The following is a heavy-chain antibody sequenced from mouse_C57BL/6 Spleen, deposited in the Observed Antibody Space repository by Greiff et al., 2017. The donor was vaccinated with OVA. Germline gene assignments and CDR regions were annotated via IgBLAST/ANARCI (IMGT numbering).Heavy chain of an antibody. CDR3: ARGIVYFDY. Sequence: QVQLQQPGAELVRPGSSVKLSCKASGYTFTSYWMDWVKQRPGQGLEWIGNIYPSDSETHYNQKFKDKATLTVDKSASTAYMQLSSLTSEDSAVYYCARGIVYFDYWGQGTTLTVSS. V-gene: IGHV1-61*01. CDR1: GYTFTSYW. CDR2: IYPSDSET. J-gene: IGHJ2*01.